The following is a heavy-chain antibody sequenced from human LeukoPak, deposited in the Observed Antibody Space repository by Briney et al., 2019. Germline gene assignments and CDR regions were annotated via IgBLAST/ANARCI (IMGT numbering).Heavy chain of an antibody. CDR2: IYYSGST. CDR3: ARGRIAVAGFIDY. CDR1: GGSISSYY. J-gene: IGHJ4*02. D-gene: IGHD6-19*01. V-gene: IGHV4-59*01. Sequence: PSETLSLTCTVSGGSISSYYWSWIRQPPGKGLEWIGYIYYSGSTNYNPSLKSRVTISVDTSKNQFSLKLSSVTAADTAVYYCARGRIAVAGFIDYWGQGTLVTVSS.